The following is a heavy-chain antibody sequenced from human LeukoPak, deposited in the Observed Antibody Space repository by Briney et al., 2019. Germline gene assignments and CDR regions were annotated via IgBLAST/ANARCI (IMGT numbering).Heavy chain of an antibody. CDR2: ISWNSGSL. V-gene: IGHV3-9*01. CDR1: EFTFDDYA. D-gene: IGHD3-10*01. Sequence: GGSLRLSCAASEFTFDDYAMHWVRQAPGKGLEWVSGISWNSGSLGYEDSVKGRFTISRDNAKNSLYLQMNSLRAEDTALYYCAKSSGNYLNYYYYMDVWGKGTTVTISS. J-gene: IGHJ6*03. CDR3: AKSSGNYLNYYYYMDV.